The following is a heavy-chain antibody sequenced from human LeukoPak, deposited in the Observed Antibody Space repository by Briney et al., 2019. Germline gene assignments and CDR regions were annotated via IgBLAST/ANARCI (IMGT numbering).Heavy chain of an antibody. CDR3: ARVATLAGYYMPDY. D-gene: IGHD3-9*01. CDR1: GYTFTNYA. CDR2: INTNTGNP. Sequence: ASVKVSCKASGYTFTNYAMNWVRQAPGQGLEWMGWINTNTGNPTYAQGFTGRFVFSLDSSVSTAYLQISSLEAEDTAVYYCARVATLAGYYMPDYWGQGTLVTVSS. V-gene: IGHV7-4-1*02. J-gene: IGHJ4*02.